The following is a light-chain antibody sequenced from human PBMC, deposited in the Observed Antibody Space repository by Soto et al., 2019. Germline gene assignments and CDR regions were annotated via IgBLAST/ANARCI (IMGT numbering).Light chain of an antibody. V-gene: IGLV2-14*01. Sequence: QSVLTQPASVSGSPGQSITISCPGSSSDVGGYNFVSWYQQHPGKAPKLLIFEVNSRPSGVSNRFSGSKSGNTASLTISGLQAEDEADYYCFSHRGGDSHVFGTGTKLTVL. J-gene: IGLJ1*01. CDR3: FSHRGGDSHV. CDR1: SSDVGGYNF. CDR2: EVN.